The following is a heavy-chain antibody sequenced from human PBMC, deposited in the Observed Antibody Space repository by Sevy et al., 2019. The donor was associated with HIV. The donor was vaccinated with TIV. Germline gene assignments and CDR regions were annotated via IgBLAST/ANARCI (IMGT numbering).Heavy chain of an antibody. CDR3: AREGSSSSKGNWFDP. J-gene: IGHJ5*02. D-gene: IGHD6-6*01. CDR2: INPSGGST. CDR1: GYTFTSYY. V-gene: IGHV1-46*03. Sequence: ASVKVSCKASGYTFTSYYMHWVRQAPGQGLEWMGIINPSGGSTSYSQKFQGRVTMTRDTSTSTVYMELSSLRSEDTAVYYCAREGSSSSKGNWFDPWGQGTLVTVSS.